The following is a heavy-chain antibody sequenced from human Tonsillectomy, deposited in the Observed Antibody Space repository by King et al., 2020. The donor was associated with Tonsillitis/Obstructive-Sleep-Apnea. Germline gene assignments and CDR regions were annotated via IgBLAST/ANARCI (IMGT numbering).Heavy chain of an antibody. J-gene: IGHJ5*02. D-gene: IGHD5-18*01. CDR3: ALYNYGFNWFDP. CDR1: GFSLSTTGVG. V-gene: IGHV2-5*02. CDR2: IYWDDDK. Sequence: TLKESGPTLVKPPQTLTLTCTFSGFSLSTTGVGVGWIRQPPGKALEWLALIYWDDDKRYSPSLKSRLTITKDTSKNQVVLTMTNMDPVDTATYFCALYNYGFNWFDPWGQGTLVTFSS.